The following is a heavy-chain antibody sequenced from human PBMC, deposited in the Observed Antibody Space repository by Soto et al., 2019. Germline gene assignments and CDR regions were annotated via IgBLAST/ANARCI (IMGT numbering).Heavy chain of an antibody. Sequence: SETLSLTCTVSGGSISSGGYYWSWIRQHPGKGLEFIWYIYYSGSTYYNPSLKSRVTISVDTSKNQFSLKLSSVTAADTAVYYCARWDCSSTSCYGSYYYGMDVWGQGTTVTVSS. V-gene: IGHV4-31*03. CDR3: ARWDCSSTSCYGSYYYGMDV. J-gene: IGHJ6*02. CDR2: IYYSGST. D-gene: IGHD2-2*01. CDR1: GGSISSGGYY.